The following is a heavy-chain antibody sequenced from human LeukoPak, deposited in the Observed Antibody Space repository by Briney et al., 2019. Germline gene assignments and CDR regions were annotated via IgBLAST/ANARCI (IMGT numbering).Heavy chain of an antibody. V-gene: IGHV3-7*01. J-gene: IGHJ6*03. D-gene: IGHD3-3*01. CDR3: ARAGGVVTGYYYYYYMDV. CDR1: GFTFSSYW. Sequence: GGSLRLSCAASGFTFSSYWMSWVRQAPGKGLEWVANIKQDGSEKYYVDSVKGRFTISRDNAKNSLYLQMNSLRAEDTAVYYCARAGGVVTGYYYYYYMDVWGKGTTVTVSS. CDR2: IKQDGSEK.